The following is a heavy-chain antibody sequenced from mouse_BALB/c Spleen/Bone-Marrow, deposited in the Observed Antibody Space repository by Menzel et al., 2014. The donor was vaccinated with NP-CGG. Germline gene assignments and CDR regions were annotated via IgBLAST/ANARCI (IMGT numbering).Heavy chain of an antibody. CDR2: IDPSYGGI. J-gene: IGHJ3*01. V-gene: IGHV1-39*01. CDR3: AISIEYRPLDY. CDR1: GYSFTGYN. D-gene: IGHD2-14*01. Sequence: EVQLQQSGPELEKPGASVKISRKASGYSFTGYNMNWVKQNNGKSLEWIGNIDPSYGGISYNQKFKGKATLTVDKSSNTAYMQLKSLTSEDSAVYYCAISIEYRPLDYWGQGTLVTFSA.